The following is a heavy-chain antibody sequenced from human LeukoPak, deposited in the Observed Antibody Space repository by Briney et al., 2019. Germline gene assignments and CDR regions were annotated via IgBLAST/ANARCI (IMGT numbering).Heavy chain of an antibody. J-gene: IGHJ3*02. CDR3: ARADYGDRNDAFDI. V-gene: IGHV4-59*12. CDR2: CYYSGST. Sequence: PSETLSLTCTVSGGSISGYYWTWIRQPPGKGLEWIGYCYYSGSTNYNPSLKSQVTMSVDTSKNHFSLRLTSVTAADTAVYYCARADYGDRNDAFDIWGQGTLVTVSS. CDR1: GGSISGYY. D-gene: IGHD4-17*01.